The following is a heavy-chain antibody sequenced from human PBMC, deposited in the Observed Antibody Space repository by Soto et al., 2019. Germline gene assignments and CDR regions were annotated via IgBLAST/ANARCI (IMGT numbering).Heavy chain of an antibody. D-gene: IGHD2-21*02. CDR3: ARGLGVVVTAILDAFDI. J-gene: IGHJ3*02. V-gene: IGHV4-61*01. Sequence: SETLSLTFTVSGGSVSSGTYYWSWIRQPPGKGLEWIGYIYYSGSTNYNPSLKSRVTISVDTSKNQFSLKLSSVTAADTAVYYCARGLGVVVTAILDAFDIWGQGTMVT. CDR2: IYYSGST. CDR1: GGSVSSGTYY.